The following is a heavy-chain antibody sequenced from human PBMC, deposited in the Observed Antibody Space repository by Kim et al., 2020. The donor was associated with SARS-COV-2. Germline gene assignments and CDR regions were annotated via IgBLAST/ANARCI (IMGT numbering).Heavy chain of an antibody. V-gene: IGHV1-24*01. CDR2: FDPEDGET. CDR3: ATAPPLLYSSSWYGGGDVGGTYYYYYGMDV. J-gene: IGHJ6*02. D-gene: IGHD6-13*01. CDR1: GYTLTELS. Sequence: ASVKVSCKVSGYTLTELSMHWVRQAPGKGLEWMGGFDPEDGETIYAQKFQGRVTMTEDTSTDTAYMELSSLRSEDTAVYYCATAPPLLYSSSWYGGGDVGGTYYYYYGMDVWGQGTTVTVSS.